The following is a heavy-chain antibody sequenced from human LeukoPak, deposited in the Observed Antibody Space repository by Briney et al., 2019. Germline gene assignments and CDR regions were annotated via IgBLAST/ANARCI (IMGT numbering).Heavy chain of an antibody. V-gene: IGHV4-4*07. CDR3: ARGYYYDSLDAFNI. CDR2: IYTSGST. J-gene: IGHJ3*02. CDR1: GGSISNNY. Sequence: PSQTLSLTGTVSGGSISNNYWSWIRQSAGKGLEWIGRIYTSGSTNYNPSLKSRVTISVDKSKNQFSLKLSSVTAADTAVYYCARGYYYDSLDAFNIWGQGTMVTVSS. D-gene: IGHD3-22*01.